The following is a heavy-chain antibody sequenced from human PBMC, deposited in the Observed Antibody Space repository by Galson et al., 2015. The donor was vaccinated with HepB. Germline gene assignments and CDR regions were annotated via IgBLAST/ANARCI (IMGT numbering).Heavy chain of an antibody. Sequence: SVTVSCKASGSTFTGYYMHWVRQAPGQGLEWMGWINPNSGGTNYAQKFQGRVTMTRDTSISTAYMELSRLRSDDTAVYYCARCRYSYGYYLWYFDYWGQGTLVTVSS. D-gene: IGHD5-18*01. V-gene: IGHV1-2*02. J-gene: IGHJ4*02. CDR2: INPNSGGT. CDR3: ARCRYSYGYYLWYFDY. CDR1: GSTFTGYY.